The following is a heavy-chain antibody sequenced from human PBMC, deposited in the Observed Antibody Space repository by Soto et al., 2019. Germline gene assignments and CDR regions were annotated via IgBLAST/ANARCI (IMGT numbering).Heavy chain of an antibody. V-gene: IGHV3-7*03. J-gene: IGHJ6*02. CDR3: TRWNYAMDV. CDR2: INKDGSDR. CDR1: GLTFNNYW. Sequence: LRLSFAASGLTFNNYWMTWVRQSPGKGLEWVANINKDGSDRNYVDSVKGRFSISRDNAKNSLYLQMNSLRVEDTAMYYCTRWNYAMDVWGQGTTVTVS.